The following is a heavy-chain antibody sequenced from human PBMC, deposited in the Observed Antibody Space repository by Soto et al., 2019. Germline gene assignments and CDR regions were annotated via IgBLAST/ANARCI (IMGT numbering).Heavy chain of an antibody. CDR2: ISYDGSNK. J-gene: IGHJ4*02. CDR1: GFTFSSYG. D-gene: IGHD2-21*02. CDR3: AKVGRDWNNPFDH. Sequence: QVQLVESGGGVVQPGRSLRLSCAASGFTFSSYGMHWVRQAPGKGLEWVAVISYDGSNKYYVDSVKGRFTISRDNSKNTLYLQMDSLRAEDTAVYYCAKVGRDWNNPFDHWGQGTPVTVSS. V-gene: IGHV3-30*18.